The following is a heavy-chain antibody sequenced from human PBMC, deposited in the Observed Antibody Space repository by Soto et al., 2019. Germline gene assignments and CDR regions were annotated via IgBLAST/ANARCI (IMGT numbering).Heavy chain of an antibody. CDR1: GFTFSSYG. CDR3: ARDQRYYDILTGPIDY. D-gene: IGHD3-9*01. J-gene: IGHJ4*02. CDR2: IWYDGSNK. Sequence: HPGGSLRLSCAASGFTFSSYGMHWVRQAPGKGLEWVAVIWYDGSNKYYADSVKGRFTISRDNSKNTLYLQMNSLRAEDTAVYYCARDQRYYDILTGPIDYWGQGTLVTVSS. V-gene: IGHV3-33*01.